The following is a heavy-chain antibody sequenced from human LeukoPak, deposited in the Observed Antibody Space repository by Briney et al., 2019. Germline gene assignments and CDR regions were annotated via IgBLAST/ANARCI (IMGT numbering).Heavy chain of an antibody. CDR3: ARVAAAADTVSGMDV. J-gene: IGHJ6*02. Sequence: SETLSLTCSVSGGPISSSSYYWGWIRQPPGKGLEWIGYIYYSGSTYYNPSLKSRVTISVDTSKNQFSLKLSSVTAADTAVYYCARVAAAADTVSGMDVWGQGTTVTVSS. CDR1: GGPISSSSYY. D-gene: IGHD6-13*01. V-gene: IGHV4-39*07. CDR2: IYYSGST.